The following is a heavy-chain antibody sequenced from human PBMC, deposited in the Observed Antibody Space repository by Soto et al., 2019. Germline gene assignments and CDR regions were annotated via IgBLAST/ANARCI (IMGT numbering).Heavy chain of an antibody. CDR1: GGTFSSYA. V-gene: IGHV1-69*01. J-gene: IGHJ6*02. CDR2: IIPIFGTA. CDR3: ARPHGSGRDYYYYGMDV. D-gene: IGHD3-10*01. Sequence: QVQLVQSGAEVKKPGSSVKVSCKASGGTFSSYAISWVRQAPGQGLEWMGGIIPIFGTANYEQKFQGRVTITADESTSTAYMELSSLRSEDTAVYYCARPHGSGRDYYYYGMDVWGQGTTVTVSS.